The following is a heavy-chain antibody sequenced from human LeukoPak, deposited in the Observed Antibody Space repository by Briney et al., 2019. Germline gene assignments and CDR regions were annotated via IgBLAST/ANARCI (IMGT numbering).Heavy chain of an antibody. Sequence: SETLSLNCTVCGGSIRGFYWTWIRQPPGKGLEWIGYIHYSGSTNYNPSLKSRVIISLDTSKNQFSLRLSSVTAADTAVYYCARAVSGRFDYWGQGTLVTVSS. CDR2: IHYSGST. V-gene: IGHV4-59*08. D-gene: IGHD6-19*01. J-gene: IGHJ4*02. CDR3: ARAVSGRFDY. CDR1: GGSIRGFY.